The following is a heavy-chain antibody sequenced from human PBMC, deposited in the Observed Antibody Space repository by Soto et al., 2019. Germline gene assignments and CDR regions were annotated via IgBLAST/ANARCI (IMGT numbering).Heavy chain of an antibody. CDR2: IDPSDSYT. J-gene: IGHJ6*02. Sequence: PGESLKISCKGSGYSFTSYWISWVRQMPGKGLEWMGRIDPSDSYTNYSPSFQGHVTISADKSISTAYLQWSSLKASDTAMYYCAIEQVVTHYYGMDVWGQGTTVTVSS. V-gene: IGHV5-10-1*01. CDR1: GYSFTSYW. D-gene: IGHD3-22*01. CDR3: AIEQVVTHYYGMDV.